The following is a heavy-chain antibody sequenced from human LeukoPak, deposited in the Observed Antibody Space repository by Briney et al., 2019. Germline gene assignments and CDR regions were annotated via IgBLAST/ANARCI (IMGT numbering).Heavy chain of an antibody. Sequence: KTSETLSLTCAVYGGSFSGYYWSWIRQPPGKGLEWIGEINHSGSTNYNPSLKSRVTISVDTSKNQFSLKLSSVTAADTAVYYCARIGRVIAYWGQGTLVTVSS. CDR1: GGSFSGYY. CDR3: ARIGRVIAY. D-gene: IGHD3-16*02. CDR2: INHSGST. V-gene: IGHV4-34*01. J-gene: IGHJ4*02.